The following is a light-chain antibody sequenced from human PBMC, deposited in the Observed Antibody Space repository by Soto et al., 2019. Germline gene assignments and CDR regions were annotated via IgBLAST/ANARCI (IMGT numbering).Light chain of an antibody. Sequence: EIVLTQSPGTLSLSPRERATLSCTASPRVSSSYLAWYQQKPGQAPRLLIYGASSRATGIPDRFSGSGSGTDFTLTISRLEPEDFAVYYCQQYGSSPPLYTFGQGTKLEIK. CDR2: GAS. CDR3: QQYGSSPPLYT. V-gene: IGKV3-20*01. J-gene: IGKJ2*01. CDR1: PRVSSSY.